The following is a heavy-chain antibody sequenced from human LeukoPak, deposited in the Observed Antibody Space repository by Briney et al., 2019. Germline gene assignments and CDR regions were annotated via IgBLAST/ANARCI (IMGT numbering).Heavy chain of an antibody. CDR3: APLGGSFDY. CDR2: INHSGST. V-gene: IGHV4-34*01. Sequence: LETLSLTCAVYGGSFSGYYWSWIRQPPGKGLEWIGEINHSGSTNYNPSLKSRVTISVDTSKNQFSLKLSSVTAADTAVYYCAPLGGSFDYWGQGTLVTVSS. CDR1: GGSFSGYY. J-gene: IGHJ4*02.